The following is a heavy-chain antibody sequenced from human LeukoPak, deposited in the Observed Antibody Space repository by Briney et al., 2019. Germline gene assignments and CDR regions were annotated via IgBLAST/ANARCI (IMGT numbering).Heavy chain of an antibody. D-gene: IGHD3-22*01. CDR3: ARDLAMIVVVNPQGMDV. V-gene: IGHV3-21*01. CDR1: GFTFSSYS. CDR2: ISSSSYI. Sequence: PGGSLRLSCAASGFTFSSYSMNWVRQAPGKGLEGVSSISSSSYIYYADSVKGRFTISRDNAKNSLYLQMNSLRAEDTAVYYCARDLAMIVVVNPQGMDVWGQGTTVTVSS. J-gene: IGHJ6*02.